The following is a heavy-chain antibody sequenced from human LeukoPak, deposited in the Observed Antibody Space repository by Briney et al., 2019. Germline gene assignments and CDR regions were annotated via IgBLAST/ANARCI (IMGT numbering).Heavy chain of an antibody. Sequence: QAGGSLRLSCAASGFAFSSYSMSWVRQAPGKGLEWVSAISGSGASTFYADSVKGRFTITRDNSKYTVDLQMNSLRAEDTALYYCASRSEAFDLWGQGTMVTVSS. D-gene: IGHD1-26*01. CDR2: ISGSGAST. J-gene: IGHJ3*01. V-gene: IGHV3-23*01. CDR3: ASRSEAFDL. CDR1: GFAFSSYS.